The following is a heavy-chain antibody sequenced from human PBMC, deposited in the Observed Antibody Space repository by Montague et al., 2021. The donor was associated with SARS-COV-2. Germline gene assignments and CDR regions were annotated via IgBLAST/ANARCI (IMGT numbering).Heavy chain of an antibody. Sequence: SETLSLTCSVSGGSISRSDYYWAWIRQAPGKGLDWIVTVHNSGTTYSNTSLKSRVFISLDTSKNQFSLKLTSVTAADTSVYFCARQVWRKDFDFWGQGILVSVSS. D-gene: IGHD1-14*01. V-gene: IGHV4-39*01. CDR1: GGSISRSDYY. J-gene: IGHJ4*02. CDR2: VHNSGTT. CDR3: ARQVWRKDFDF.